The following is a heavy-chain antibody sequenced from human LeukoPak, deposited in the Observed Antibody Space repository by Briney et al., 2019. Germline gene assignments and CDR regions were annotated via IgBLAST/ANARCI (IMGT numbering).Heavy chain of an antibody. V-gene: IGHV1-2*02. Sequence: GASVKVSCKASGYTFTGYYMHWVRQAPGQGLEWMGWINPNSGGTNYAQKFQGRVTMTRDTSISTAYMELSRLRSEDTAVYYCARADPEQQLVSDAFDIWGQGTMVTVSS. CDR1: GYTFTGYY. CDR3: ARADPEQQLVSDAFDI. J-gene: IGHJ3*02. D-gene: IGHD6-13*01. CDR2: INPNSGGT.